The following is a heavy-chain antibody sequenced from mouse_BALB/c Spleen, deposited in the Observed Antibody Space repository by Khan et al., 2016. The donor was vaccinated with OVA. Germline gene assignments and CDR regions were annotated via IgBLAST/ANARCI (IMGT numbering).Heavy chain of an antibody. J-gene: IGHJ3*01. D-gene: IGHD2-14*01. V-gene: IGHV1-4*01. CDR1: GYTFTSYT. CDR2: INPSSGYT. Sequence: QVQLQQSGAELARLGASVKMSCKASGYTFTSYTIHWIKQRPGQGLEWIGYINPSSGYTNYNQKFKDKATLTADKSSTTAYMQLSSLTSDDSAVYYCARDGAYYRNDGWFAYWGQGTLVTVSA. CDR3: ARDGAYYRNDGWFAY.